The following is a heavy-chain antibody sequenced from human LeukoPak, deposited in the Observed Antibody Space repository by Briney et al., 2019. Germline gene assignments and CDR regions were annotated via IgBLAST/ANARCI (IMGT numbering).Heavy chain of an antibody. CDR3: ARMAIAAAGTGFDY. J-gene: IGHJ4*02. CDR1: GFTFSSYS. D-gene: IGHD6-13*01. Sequence: GGSLRLSCAASGFTFSSYSMNWVRQAPGQGLEWVSSISSSSSYIYYADSVKGRFTISRDNAKNSLYLQMNSLRAEDTAVYYCARMAIAAAGTGFDYWGQGTLVTVSS. V-gene: IGHV3-21*01. CDR2: ISSSSSYI.